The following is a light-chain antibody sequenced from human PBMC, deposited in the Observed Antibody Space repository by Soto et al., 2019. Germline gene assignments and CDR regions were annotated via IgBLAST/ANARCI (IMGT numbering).Light chain of an antibody. J-gene: IGKJ1*01. CDR1: QSINSR. V-gene: IGKV1-5*03. CDR3: QQYESYWT. CDR2: KAS. Sequence: DLQMTQSPSTLSASVGDRVTITCRASQSINSRLAWYQQKPGKAPKLLIYKASTLESGVPSRFSGSGSGTEFTLTISSLQPDDFATYYCQQYESYWTFGQGTKVEIK.